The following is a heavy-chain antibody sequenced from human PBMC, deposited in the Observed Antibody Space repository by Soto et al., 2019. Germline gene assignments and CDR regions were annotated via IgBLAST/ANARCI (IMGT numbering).Heavy chain of an antibody. CDR1: GYTFTTYD. V-gene: IGHV1-8*01. CDR2: XNTNTXNA. J-gene: IGHJ4*02. D-gene: IGHD4-17*01. Sequence: XVKVSCKASGYTFTTYDINWVRQATGQGLEWLAWXNTNTXNAGYEPKFQXXVTMTRNXXISTHYMAMSSLRSEDPAVYYCARTLFGDDVDYWGQGTLVTASS. CDR3: ARTLFGDDVDY.